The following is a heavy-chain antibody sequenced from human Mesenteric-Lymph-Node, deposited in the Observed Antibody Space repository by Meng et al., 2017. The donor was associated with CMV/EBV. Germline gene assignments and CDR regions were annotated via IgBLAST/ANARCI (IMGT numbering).Heavy chain of an antibody. CDR2: IYHSGST. D-gene: IGHD2-2*01. CDR3: ARGQDVVVPAATYYFDS. J-gene: IGHJ4*02. Sequence: GSLRLSCTVSGGSISSSSYYWGWIRQPPGKGLEWIGSIYHSGSTYYNPSLKSRLTISVDTSKHHFSLKLSSVPAAAASVSSCARGQDVVVPAATYYFDSWAQVPLVPVSS. V-gene: IGHV4-39*02. CDR1: GGSISSSSYY.